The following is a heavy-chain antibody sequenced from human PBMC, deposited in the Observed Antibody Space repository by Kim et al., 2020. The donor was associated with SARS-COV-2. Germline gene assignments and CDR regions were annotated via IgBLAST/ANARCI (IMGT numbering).Heavy chain of an antibody. J-gene: IGHJ3*02. V-gene: IGHV3-33*01. CDR1: GFTFSSYG. D-gene: IGHD2-21*02. CDR2: IWYDGSNK. Sequence: GGSLRLSCAASGFTFSSYGMHWVRQAPGKGLEWVAVIWYDGSNKYYADSVKGRFTISRDNSKNTLYLQMNILRAEDTAVYYCAREGAYCGGDCLRGAFDIWGQGKMVTVSS. CDR3: AREGAYCGGDCLRGAFDI.